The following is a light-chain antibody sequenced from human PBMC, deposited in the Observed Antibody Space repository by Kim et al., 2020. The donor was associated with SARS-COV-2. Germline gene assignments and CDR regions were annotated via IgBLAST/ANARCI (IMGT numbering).Light chain of an antibody. CDR2: SNN. Sequence: GQRVTISCCGSSSNIGSNAVNWYLQLPGTAPKLLIYSNNQRLSGVPDRFSGSKSGTSASLAISGLQSEDEADYYCAAWDDSLNGPVFGGGTQLTVL. J-gene: IGLJ2*01. CDR1: SSNIGSNA. CDR3: AAWDDSLNGPV. V-gene: IGLV1-44*01.